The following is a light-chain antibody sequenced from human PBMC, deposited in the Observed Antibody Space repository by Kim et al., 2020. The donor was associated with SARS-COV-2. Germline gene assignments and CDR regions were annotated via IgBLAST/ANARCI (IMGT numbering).Light chain of an antibody. CDR1: RLGEKY. CDR2: QHD. J-gene: IGLJ2*01. CDR3: QAWAGTTAV. Sequence: SYELTQPPSLSVSPGQTASITCSGDRLGEKYVCWYQKKSGQSPVLVIFQHDKRPSGIPQRFSASTSGSTATLTISGTQPVDEADYYCQAWAGTTAVFGGGTTLTVL. V-gene: IGLV3-1*01.